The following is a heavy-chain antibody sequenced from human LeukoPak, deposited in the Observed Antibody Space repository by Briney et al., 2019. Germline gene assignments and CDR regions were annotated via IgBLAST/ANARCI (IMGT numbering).Heavy chain of an antibody. V-gene: IGHV4-59*08. CDR3: ARGRGSSWYDY. CDR2: IYYSGST. Sequence: SETLSLTCTVSGGSISSYYWSWLRQPPGKGLEWIGYIYYSGSTNYNPSLKSRVTISVDTSKNQFSLKLSSVTAADTAVYYCARGRGSSWYDYWGQGTLVTVSS. CDR1: GGSISSYY. D-gene: IGHD6-13*01. J-gene: IGHJ4*02.